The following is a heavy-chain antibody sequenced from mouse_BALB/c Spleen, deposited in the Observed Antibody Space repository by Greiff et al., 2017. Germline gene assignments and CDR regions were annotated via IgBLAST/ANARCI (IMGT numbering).Heavy chain of an antibody. CDR3: ARGGDTTVPYWYFDV. J-gene: IGHJ1*01. Sequence: EVKLLESGGGLVKPGGSLKLSCAASGFTFSSYAMSWVRQTPEKRLEWVASISSGGSTDYPDSVKGRFTISRDNARNILYLQMSSLRSEDTAMYYCARGGDTTVPYWYFDVWGAGTTVTVSS. CDR1: GFTFSSYA. V-gene: IGHV5-6-5*01. CDR2: ISSGGST. D-gene: IGHD1-1*01.